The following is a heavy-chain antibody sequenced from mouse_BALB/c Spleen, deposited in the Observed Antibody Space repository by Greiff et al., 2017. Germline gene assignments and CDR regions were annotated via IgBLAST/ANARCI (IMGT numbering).Heavy chain of an antibody. CDR1: GFTFSDYY. D-gene: IGHD1-1*01. CDR2: ISDGGSYT. V-gene: IGHV5-4*02. CDR3: ARDYYGSKRVVDY. Sequence: EVMLVESGGGLVKPGGSLKLSCAASGFTFSDYYMYWVRQTPEKRLEWVATISDGGSYTYYPDSVKGRFTISRDNAKNNLYLQMSSLKSEDTAMYYCARDYYGSKRVVDYWGQGTSVTVSS. J-gene: IGHJ4*01.